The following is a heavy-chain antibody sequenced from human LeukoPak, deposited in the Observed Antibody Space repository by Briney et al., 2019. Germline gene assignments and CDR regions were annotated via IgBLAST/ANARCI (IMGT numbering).Heavy chain of an antibody. CDR3: ARERQQLAHNWFDP. CDR1: GFTFSSYA. Sequence: PGGSLRLSCAASGFTFSSYAMHWVRQAPGKGLEWVAVISYDGSNKYYADSVKGRFTISRDNSKNTLYLQMNSLRAEDTAVYYCARERQQLAHNWFDPWGQGTLVTVSS. D-gene: IGHD6-13*01. CDR2: ISYDGSNK. J-gene: IGHJ5*02. V-gene: IGHV3-30-3*01.